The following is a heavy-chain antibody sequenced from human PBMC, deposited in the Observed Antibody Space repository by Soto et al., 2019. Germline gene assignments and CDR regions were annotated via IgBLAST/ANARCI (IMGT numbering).Heavy chain of an antibody. V-gene: IGHV5-51*01. J-gene: IGHJ6*02. CDR1: GYSFTIYW. CDR3: AKTGYSSSRSYYYYGMDV. D-gene: IGHD6-13*01. CDR2: IYPCDSDT. Sequence: GESLKISCNGSGYSFTIYWIGWVLQMPGKGLEWMGIIYPCDSDTRYSPSFQGQVTISADKSISTAYLQWSSLKASDTAMYYCAKTGYSSSRSYYYYGMDVWGQGTTVTVSS.